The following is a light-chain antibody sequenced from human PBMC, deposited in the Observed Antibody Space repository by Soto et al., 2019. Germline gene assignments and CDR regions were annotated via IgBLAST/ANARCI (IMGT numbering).Light chain of an antibody. Sequence: EIVLTQSPGTLSLSPGERATLSCRASQSVAGRYLAWYQQRPGQAPRLLIFGASSRATGIPDKFSGSGSGTDFTLTISRLEPEDFAVYYCQHYASSPWTLGQGTKVDIK. CDR2: GAS. CDR1: QSVAGRY. J-gene: IGKJ1*01. CDR3: QHYASSPWT. V-gene: IGKV3-20*01.